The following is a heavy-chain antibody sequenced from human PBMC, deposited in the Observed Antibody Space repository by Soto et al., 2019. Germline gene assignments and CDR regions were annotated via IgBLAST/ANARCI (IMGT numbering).Heavy chain of an antibody. Sequence: SETLSLTCAVYGGSFSGYYWSWIRQPPGKGLEWIGEINHSGSTNYNPSLKSRVTISVDTSKNQFSLKLSSVTAADTAVYYCARGRYCSSTSYYIGGGDYYYYGMDVWGQGTTVT. CDR1: GGSFSGYY. D-gene: IGHD2-2*02. CDR2: INHSGST. CDR3: ARGRYCSSTSYYIGGGDYYYYGMDV. V-gene: IGHV4-34*01. J-gene: IGHJ6*02.